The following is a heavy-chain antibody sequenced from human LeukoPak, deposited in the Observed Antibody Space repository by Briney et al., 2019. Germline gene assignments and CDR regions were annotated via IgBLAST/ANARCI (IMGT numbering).Heavy chain of an antibody. V-gene: IGHV3-30*04. J-gene: IGHJ4*02. CDR3: ARSYSSSWHYFDY. Sequence: GWSLRLSCAASGFTFSTFAMQWVRQAPGKGLEWVAVISYDGSHKYSADSVKGRFTISRDNSKNTLYLQMNSLRPEDTAVYYCARSYSSSWHYFDYWGQGTLVTVSS. D-gene: IGHD6-13*01. CDR2: ISYDGSHK. CDR1: GFTFSTFA.